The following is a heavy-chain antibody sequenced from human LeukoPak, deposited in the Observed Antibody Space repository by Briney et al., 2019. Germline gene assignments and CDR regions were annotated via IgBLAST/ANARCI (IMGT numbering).Heavy chain of an antibody. CDR1: GFTFSSYA. V-gene: IGHV3-30*04. CDR3: ARAIRPGWYYHLLVY. J-gene: IGHJ4*02. Sequence: GRSLRLSCAASGFTFSSYAMHWVRQAPGKGLEWVAVISYDGSNKYYADSVKGRFTISRDNSKNTLYLQMNSLRAEDTAVYYCARAIRPGWYYHLLVYWGQGTLVTVSS. CDR2: ISYDGSNK. D-gene: IGHD6-19*01.